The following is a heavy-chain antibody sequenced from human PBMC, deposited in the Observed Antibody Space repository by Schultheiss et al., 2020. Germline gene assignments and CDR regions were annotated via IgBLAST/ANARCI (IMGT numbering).Heavy chain of an antibody. V-gene: IGHV4-61*08. CDR2: IYYSGST. Sequence: SETLSLTCTVSGGSISSGDYYWSWIRQHPGKGLEWIGYIYYSGSTNYNPSLKSRVTISVDTSKNQFSLKLSSVTAADTAVYYCAKDRVRWEPPDYWGQGTLVTVYS. J-gene: IGHJ4*02. CDR1: GGSISSGDYY. D-gene: IGHD1-26*01. CDR3: AKDRVRWEPPDY.